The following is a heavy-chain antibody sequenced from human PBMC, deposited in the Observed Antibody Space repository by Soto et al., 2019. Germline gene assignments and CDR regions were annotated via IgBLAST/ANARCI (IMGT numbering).Heavy chain of an antibody. CDR2: ISTSGSTI. CDR3: ASRPPRTYYYYGMDV. V-gene: IGHV3-48*03. J-gene: IGHJ6*02. Sequence: PGGSLRLSCAASGFLFRTYEMNWVRQSPGKGLEWVSSISTSGSTIYYADSVKGRFTISRDNAKNSLYLQMNSLRAEDTAVYYCASRPPRTYYYYGMDVWGQGTTATVPS. CDR1: GFLFRTYE.